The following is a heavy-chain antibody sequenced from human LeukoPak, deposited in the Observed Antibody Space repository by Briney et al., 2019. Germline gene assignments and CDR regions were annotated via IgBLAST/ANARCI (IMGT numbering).Heavy chain of an antibody. CDR1: AGFTFSDYW. J-gene: IGHJ4*02. Sequence: GGSLRLSCAASAGFTFSDYWMNWVRQAPGKGLEWVAIISQDGREKLYVDSVKGRFTISRDNAKSSLYLQINGLRAEDTAVYYCVVGIGWQPDYWGQGTLVTVSS. D-gene: IGHD6-19*01. V-gene: IGHV3-7*03. CDR2: ISQDGREK. CDR3: VVGIGWQPDY.